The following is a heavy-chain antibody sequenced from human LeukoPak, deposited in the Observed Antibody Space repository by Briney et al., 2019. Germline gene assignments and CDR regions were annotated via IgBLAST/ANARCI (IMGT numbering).Heavy chain of an antibody. Sequence: SEPLSLTCTVSGGSISSRGYYWSWIRQHPGKGLEWIGNIYYSGSTDYNPSLKSRVSISVDTSKNQFSLKLSSVTAADTAVYYCARVLGLMDWFDPWGQGTLVTVSS. CDR3: ARVLGLMDWFDP. CDR1: GGSISSRGYY. CDR2: IYYSGST. J-gene: IGHJ5*02. V-gene: IGHV4-31*03. D-gene: IGHD3-16*01.